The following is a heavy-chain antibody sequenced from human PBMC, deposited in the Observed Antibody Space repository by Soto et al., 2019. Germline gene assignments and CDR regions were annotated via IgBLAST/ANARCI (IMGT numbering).Heavy chain of an antibody. CDR2: ISSSGSTI. J-gene: IGHJ2*01. CDR1: GFTFSDYY. Sequence: QVQLVESGGGLVKPGGSLRLSCAASGFTFSDYYMSWIRQAPGKGLEWVSYISSSGSTIYYADSVKGRFTISRDNAKKPLYLQMTSLRAEDTAVYYCARVASYGRRIPASWYFDLWGRGTLVSVSS. CDR3: ARVASYGRRIPASWYFDL. D-gene: IGHD2-2*01. V-gene: IGHV3-11*01.